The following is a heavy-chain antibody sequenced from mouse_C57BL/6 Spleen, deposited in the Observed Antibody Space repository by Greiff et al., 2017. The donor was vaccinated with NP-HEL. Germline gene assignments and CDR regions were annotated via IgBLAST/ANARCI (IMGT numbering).Heavy chain of an antibody. CDR2: IRNKANGYTT. V-gene: IGHV7-3*01. CDR3: ARSLGRWYFDV. J-gene: IGHJ1*03. CDR1: GFTFTDYY. D-gene: IGHD4-1*01. Sequence: DVMLVESGGGLVQPGGSLSLSCAASGFTFTDYYMSWVRQPPGKALEWLGFIRNKANGYTTEYSASVKGRFTISRDNSQSILYLQMNALRAEDSATYYCARSLGRWYFDVWGTGTTVTVSS.